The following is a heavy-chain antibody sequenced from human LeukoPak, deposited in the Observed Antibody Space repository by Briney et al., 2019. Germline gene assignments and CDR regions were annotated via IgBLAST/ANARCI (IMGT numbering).Heavy chain of an antibody. V-gene: IGHV4-34*01. Sequence: SETLSLTRAVYGGSFSGYYWSWIRQPPGKGLEWIGEINHSGSTNYNPSLKSRVTISVDTSKNQFSLKLSSVTAADTAVYYCARDTVVIDAFDIWGQGTMVTVSS. CDR3: ARDTVVIDAFDI. CDR2: INHSGST. J-gene: IGHJ3*02. D-gene: IGHD2-21*01. CDR1: GGSFSGYY.